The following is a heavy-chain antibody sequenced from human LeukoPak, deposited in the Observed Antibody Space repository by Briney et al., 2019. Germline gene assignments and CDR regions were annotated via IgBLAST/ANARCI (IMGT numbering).Heavy chain of an antibody. CDR1: GFTFSSYA. D-gene: IGHD3-3*01. CDR2: ISYDGSNK. J-gene: IGHJ4*02. V-gene: IGHV3-30-3*01. CDR3: ARDTLEWLYYFDY. Sequence: GGSLRLSCAASGFTFSSYAMHWVRQAPGKGLEWVAVISYDGSNKYYADSVKGRFTISRDNSKNTLYLQMNSLGAEDTAVYYCARDTLEWLYYFDYWGQGTLVTVSS.